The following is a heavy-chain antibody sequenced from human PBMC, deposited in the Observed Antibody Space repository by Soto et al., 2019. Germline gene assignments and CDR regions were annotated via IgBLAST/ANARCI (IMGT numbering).Heavy chain of an antibody. CDR3: ARSRVSTPRLEDPFDI. J-gene: IGHJ3*02. V-gene: IGHV5-51*01. CDR1: GYSFTSYW. D-gene: IGHD5-12*01. Sequence: PGESLKISCNGSGYSFTSYWLSWVRQMPWKGLEYMGIIYPGDSDSRYSPAFQGQVTISADKSISTAYLQWTSLKASDTAIYYCARSRVSTPRLEDPFDIWGQGTMVTVSS. CDR2: IYPGDSDS.